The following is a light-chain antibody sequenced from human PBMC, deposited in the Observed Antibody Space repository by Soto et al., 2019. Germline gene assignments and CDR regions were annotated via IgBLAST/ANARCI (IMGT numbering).Light chain of an antibody. CDR1: SSNIAINT. V-gene: IGLV1-44*01. CDR3: AAWDDSVNGWV. Sequence: QSVLTQPPSASGAPGQWVTISSSGGSSNIAINTVNWYLQLPGTAPKLLIYINNQRPSGVSDRFSGSKPGTSASLAITGLQSEDEGDYYCAAWDDSVNGWVFGGGTKLTVL. CDR2: INN. J-gene: IGLJ3*02.